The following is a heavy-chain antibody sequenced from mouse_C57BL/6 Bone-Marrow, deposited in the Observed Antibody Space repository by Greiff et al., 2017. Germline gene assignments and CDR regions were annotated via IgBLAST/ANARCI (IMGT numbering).Heavy chain of an antibody. J-gene: IGHJ2*01. Sequence: QVQLQQSGAELVKPGASVKISCKASGYAFSSYWMNWVKQRPGKGLEWIGQIYPGDGDTNYNGKFKGKATLTADKSSSTAYMQLSSLTSEDSAVYFCARCITTVVYYFDYWGQGTTLTVSS. V-gene: IGHV1-80*01. CDR2: IYPGDGDT. D-gene: IGHD1-1*01. CDR1: GYAFSSYW. CDR3: ARCITTVVYYFDY.